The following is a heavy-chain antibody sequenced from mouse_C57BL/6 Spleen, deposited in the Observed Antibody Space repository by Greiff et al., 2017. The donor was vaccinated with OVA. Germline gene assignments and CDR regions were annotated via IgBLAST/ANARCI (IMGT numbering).Heavy chain of an antibody. CDR2: IDPETGGT. CDR1: GYTFTDYE. V-gene: IGHV1-15*01. Sequence: VKLQQSGAELVRPGASVTLSCKASGYTFTDYEMHWVKQTPVHGLEWIGAIDPETGGTAYNQKFKGKAILTADKSSSTAYMELRSLTSEDSAVYYCSRSTMITTYFDYWGQGTTLTVSS. D-gene: IGHD2-4*01. CDR3: SRSTMITTYFDY. J-gene: IGHJ2*01.